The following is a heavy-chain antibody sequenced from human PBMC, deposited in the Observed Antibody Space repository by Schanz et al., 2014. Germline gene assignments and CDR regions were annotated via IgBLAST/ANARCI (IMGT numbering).Heavy chain of an antibody. D-gene: IGHD5-12*01. V-gene: IGHV3-53*01. CDR2: SGSGGST. Sequence: HLVESGGGLLQPGGSLRLSCAASGFTVSDNYMTWVRQAPGKGLEWVSAISGSGGSTYYADSVKGRFTISRDNSKNTMYLQMNSLRVEDTAVYYCARDPNSVNEIDYWGQGTLVTVSS. CDR1: GFTVSDNY. J-gene: IGHJ4*02. CDR3: ARDPNSVNEIDY.